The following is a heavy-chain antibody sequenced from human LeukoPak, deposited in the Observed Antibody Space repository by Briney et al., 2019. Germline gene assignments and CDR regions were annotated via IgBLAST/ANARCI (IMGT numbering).Heavy chain of an antibody. CDR3: ARAGSSSGWYSF. D-gene: IGHD6-19*01. J-gene: IGHJ4*02. V-gene: IGHV4-39*07. CDR2: IYYSGST. Sequence: PSETLSLTCTVSGGSLSSSSYYWGWIRQPPGKGLEWIGSIYYSGSTYYNPSLKSRVTISVDKSKNQFSLKLSSVTAADTAVYYCARAGSSSGWYSFWGQGTLVTVSS. CDR1: GGSLSSSSYY.